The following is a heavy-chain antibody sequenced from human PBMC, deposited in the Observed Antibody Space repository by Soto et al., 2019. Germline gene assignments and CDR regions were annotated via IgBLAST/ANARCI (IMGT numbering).Heavy chain of an antibody. Sequence: EVQLLESGGGLVQPGGSLRLSCAASGFTFSSYAMSWVRQAPGKGLEWVSAISGSGGSTYYADTVKGRFTISRDNSKNTLYLQMNSLRAEDTAVYYCAKLDFELFPNYYDSSGYYYVSTPFDYWGQGTLVTVSS. CDR2: ISGSGGST. CDR1: GFTFSSYA. D-gene: IGHD3-22*01. V-gene: IGHV3-23*01. J-gene: IGHJ4*02. CDR3: AKLDFELFPNYYDSSGYYYVSTPFDY.